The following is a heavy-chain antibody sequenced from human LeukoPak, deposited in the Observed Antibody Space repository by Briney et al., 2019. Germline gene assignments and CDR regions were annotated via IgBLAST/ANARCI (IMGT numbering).Heavy chain of an antibody. V-gene: IGHV1-2*02. J-gene: IGHJ5*02. CDR2: INPDNGGT. CDR3: ARDSDVEAMITMVRGGGFDP. D-gene: IGHD3-10*01. CDR1: GYTFTGYY. Sequence: ASVKVSCKASGYTFTGYYMHWVRQAPGQGLEWMGWINPDNGGTNYAQRFQGRVTMTRDTSISAAYMELSRLRSGDTAVYYCARDSDVEAMITMVRGGGFDPWGQGTLVTVSS.